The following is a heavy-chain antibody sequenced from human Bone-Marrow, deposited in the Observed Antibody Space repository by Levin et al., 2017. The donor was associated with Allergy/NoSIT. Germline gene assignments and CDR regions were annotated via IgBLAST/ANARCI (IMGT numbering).Heavy chain of an antibody. CDR1: GFTFSSYG. CDR3: ARDKGRGYSGYDLDYYMDV. V-gene: IGHV3-33*01. D-gene: IGHD5-12*01. J-gene: IGHJ6*03. Sequence: GESLKISCAASGFTFSSYGMHWVRQAPGKGLEWVAVIWYDGSNKYYADSVKGRFTISRDNSKNTLYLQMNSLRAEDTAVYYCARDKGRGYSGYDLDYYMDVWGKGTTVTVSS. CDR2: IWYDGSNK.